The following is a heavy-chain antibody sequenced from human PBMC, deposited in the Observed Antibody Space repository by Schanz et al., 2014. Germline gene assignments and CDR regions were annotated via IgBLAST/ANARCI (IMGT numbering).Heavy chain of an antibody. CDR1: GFSLNTYG. D-gene: IGHD3-9*01. V-gene: IGHV3-33*01. CDR2: MSYDGSIK. CDR3: ARDSGPYYDKSMDV. J-gene: IGHJ6*02. Sequence: VQLMESGGGVVQPGTSLILSCSVSGFSLNTYGIHWFRQPAGKGLEWVAAMSYDGSIKYYGDSVKGRFTISRDNSKNTLYLQMNSLRAEDTALYYCARDSGPYYDKSMDVWGQGTTVTVSS.